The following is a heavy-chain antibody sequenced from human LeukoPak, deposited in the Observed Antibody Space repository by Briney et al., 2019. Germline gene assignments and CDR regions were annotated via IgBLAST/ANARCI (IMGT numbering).Heavy chain of an antibody. CDR2: ISSSDSGNSTI. Sequence: GGSLRLSCAASGFTFSSYSMNWVRQAPGEGLEWVSYISSSDSGNSTIYYADSVKGRFTISRDNAKNTLYLQMNSLRAEDTAVYYCARVRATFSPHFDNWGQGTLVTVSS. V-gene: IGHV3-48*04. D-gene: IGHD5-12*01. CDR1: GFTFSSYS. CDR3: ARVRATFSPHFDN. J-gene: IGHJ4*02.